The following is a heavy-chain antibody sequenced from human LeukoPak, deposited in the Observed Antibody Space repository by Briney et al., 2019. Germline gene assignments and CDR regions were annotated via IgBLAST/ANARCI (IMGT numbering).Heavy chain of an antibody. J-gene: IGHJ3*02. D-gene: IGHD3-3*01. Sequence: PSETLSLTCHVSGDSIPSGTYYWSWIRQAAGKGLEWIGRISNSGISSNYNPSLKSRVTISIDTSKKQIFLELRSVTAADTAVYYCARRVTIFGVVGTSDIWGQGTTVTVSS. V-gene: IGHV4-61*02. CDR3: ARRVTIFGVVGTSDI. CDR1: GDSIPSGTYY. CDR2: ISNSGISS.